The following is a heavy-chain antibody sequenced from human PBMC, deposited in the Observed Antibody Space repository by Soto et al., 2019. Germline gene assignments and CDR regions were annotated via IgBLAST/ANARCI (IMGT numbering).Heavy chain of an antibody. J-gene: IGHJ3*02. D-gene: IGHD3-16*01. CDR2: IIPILGIA. Sequence: QVQLVQSGAEVKKPGSSVKVSCKASGGTFSSYTISWVRQAPGQGLEWMGRIIPILGIANYAQKFQGRVTITADKSTSTAYMELSSLRSEDTAVDYCARDFAWTLGSLNAFDIWGQGTMVTVSS. V-gene: IGHV1-69*08. CDR3: ARDFAWTLGSLNAFDI. CDR1: GGTFSSYT.